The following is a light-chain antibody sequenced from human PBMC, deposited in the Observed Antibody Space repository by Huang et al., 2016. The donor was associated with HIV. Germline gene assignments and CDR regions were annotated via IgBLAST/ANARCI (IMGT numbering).Light chain of an antibody. CDR2: RES. Sequence: EIVLTQSPGTLSLSPGVRATLSCRASPSVSGSFLAWYQQRPGQAPRLLIYRESRRATGIPDRFSGVGSVTDFTLTISRLEPEDCAVYFCQQYGGSPMYTFGQGTKLEIK. CDR3: QQYGGSPMYT. J-gene: IGKJ2*01. V-gene: IGKV3-20*01. CDR1: PSVSGSF.